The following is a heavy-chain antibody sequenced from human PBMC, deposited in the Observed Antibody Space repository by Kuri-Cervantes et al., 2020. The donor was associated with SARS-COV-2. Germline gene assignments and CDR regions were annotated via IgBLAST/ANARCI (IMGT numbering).Heavy chain of an antibody. V-gene: IGHV3-23*01. D-gene: IGHD3-16*01. Sequence: GGSLRFSCAASTFTFNNYALIWVRQAPGKGLEWVSSISVPGGDTNYADSVKGRFTISRDNSKDTLYLQMNSLRAEDTAVYYCATVYTMGVSLDWGQGTLVTVSS. CDR2: ISVPGGDT. CDR3: ATVYTMGVSLD. J-gene: IGHJ4*02. CDR1: TFTFNNYA.